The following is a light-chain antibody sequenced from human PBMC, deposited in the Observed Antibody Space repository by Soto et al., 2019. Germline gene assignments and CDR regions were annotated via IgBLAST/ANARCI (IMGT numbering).Light chain of an antibody. CDR1: QSVSSSF. J-gene: IGKJ3*01. V-gene: IGKV3-20*01. CDR3: HQYGSAPFT. Sequence: DIILTQSPGTLSLSPGDRATLSCRASQSVSSSFFAWYQQRPGQAPRLLIHGVSSRATGIPDRFIGSGSGTDFTLTTIRLDPEAFALYFCHQYGSAPFTFGPGTKLEIK. CDR2: GVS.